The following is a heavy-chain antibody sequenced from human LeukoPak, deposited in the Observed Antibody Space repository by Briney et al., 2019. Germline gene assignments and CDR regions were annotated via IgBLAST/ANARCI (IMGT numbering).Heavy chain of an antibody. J-gene: IGHJ5*02. V-gene: IGHV1-2*06. CDR3: ARDRLGATTSWFDP. Sequence: ASVKVSCTASGYTFTGYYMHWVRQAPGQGLEWMGRINPNSGGTNYAQKFQGRVTMTRDTSISTAYMELSRLRSDDTAVYYCARDRLGATTSWFDPWGQGTLVTISS. CDR1: GYTFTGYY. CDR2: INPNSGGT. D-gene: IGHD1-26*01.